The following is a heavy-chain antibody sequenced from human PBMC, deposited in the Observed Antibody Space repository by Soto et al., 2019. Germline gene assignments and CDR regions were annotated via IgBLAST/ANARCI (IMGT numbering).Heavy chain of an antibody. CDR3: ARDRNKLWKNDAFDM. V-gene: IGHV4-59*01. D-gene: IGHD1-1*01. CDR2: IYYSGDT. J-gene: IGHJ3*02. Sequence: QVQLQESGPGLVKPSETLSLTCSMSGDSLNSYYWSWIRQSPGKGLEWLGYIYYSGDTKYNPSLQSRISISVDTTENQFSLRLSSVTAADTAVYFCARDRNKLWKNDAFDMWGQGTMVTVSS. CDR1: GDSLNSYY.